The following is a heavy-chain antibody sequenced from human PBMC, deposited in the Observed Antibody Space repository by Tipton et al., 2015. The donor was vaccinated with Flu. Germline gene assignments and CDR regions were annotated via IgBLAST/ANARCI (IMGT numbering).Heavy chain of an antibody. Sequence: TLSLTCAVSGYSISIGYYWGWIRQPPGRGLEWIGTFGTMSHSGRTYYNPSLKNRVTISVDTSKNQFSLRLTSVTAADTAVYFCARRDYSNYVSDPKNWFDPWGPVTLVTVSS. D-gene: IGHD4-11*01. J-gene: IGHJ5*02. V-gene: IGHV4-38-2*01. CDR1: GYSISIGYY. CDR2: FGTMSHSGRT. CDR3: ARRDYSNYVSDPKNWFDP.